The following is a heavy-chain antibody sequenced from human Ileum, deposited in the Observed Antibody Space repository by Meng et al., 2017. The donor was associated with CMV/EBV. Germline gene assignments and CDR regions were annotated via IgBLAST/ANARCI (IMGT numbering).Heavy chain of an antibody. CDR3: ARDLTNKWFYY. CDR1: GEPISSESHS. J-gene: IGHJ4*02. CDR2: MYFSGIA. V-gene: IGHV4-39*07. Sequence: QMQRQEAVPGLVKPAATLSLSCTAAGEPISSESHSWAWFRQPPGKRLEWIGSMYFSGIADYNPSLKSRVTISLHATQKQFSLRLTSVTAADSAVYFCARDLTNKWFYYWGQGTLVTVSS. D-gene: IGHD1-26*01.